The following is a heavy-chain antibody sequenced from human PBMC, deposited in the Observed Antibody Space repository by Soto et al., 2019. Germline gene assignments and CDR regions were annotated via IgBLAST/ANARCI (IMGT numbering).Heavy chain of an antibody. CDR2: ISSVSKPI. D-gene: IGHD3-9*01. V-gene: IGHV3-48*02. CDR1: GFTFSGYR. CDR3: AREDILGVRSFDY. Sequence: QAGGSLRLSCAVSGFTFSGYRLNWVRQARRKVLECLSYISSVSKPIYYSESVKGRFTVSRDNARNSQYLQMNSLRDEDTAVYYDAREDILGVRSFDYWGQGTLVTVSS. J-gene: IGHJ4*02.